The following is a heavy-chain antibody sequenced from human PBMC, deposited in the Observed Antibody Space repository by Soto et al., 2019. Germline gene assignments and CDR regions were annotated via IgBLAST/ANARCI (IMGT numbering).Heavy chain of an antibody. CDR1: GFTFSSYG. D-gene: IGHD3-10*01. Sequence: QVQLVESGGGVVQPGRSLRLSCAASGFTFSSYGMHWVRQAPGKGLEWVAVISYDGSNKYYADSVKGRFTISRDNSKNTLYLQMNSLRAEDTAVYYCAKDRPTYIMVRGVMDEVLDYWGEGTLVTVSS. V-gene: IGHV3-30*18. CDR2: ISYDGSNK. J-gene: IGHJ4*02. CDR3: AKDRPTYIMVRGVMDEVLDY.